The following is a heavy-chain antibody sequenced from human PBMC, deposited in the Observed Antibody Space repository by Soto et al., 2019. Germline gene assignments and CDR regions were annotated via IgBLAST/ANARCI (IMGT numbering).Heavy chain of an antibody. J-gene: IGHJ4*02. CDR2: IYHSGGT. CDR3: ARGGDYYFDP. D-gene: IGHD2-21*02. V-gene: IGHV4-30-2*01. Sequence: PSETLSLTCTVSGGSITSGGFSWSWIRQPPGKGLEWIGYIYHSGGTYYNPSLKSRVTISISRSKNQFSLKMSSVTATDTAVYYCARGGDYYFDPWGQGTLVTVSS. CDR1: GGSITSGGFS.